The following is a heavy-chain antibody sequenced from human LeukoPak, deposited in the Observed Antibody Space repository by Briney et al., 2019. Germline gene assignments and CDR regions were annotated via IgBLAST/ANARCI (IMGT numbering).Heavy chain of an antibody. CDR2: IIPIFGTA. CDR3: ARALNWNAPIMYYYYYMDV. D-gene: IGHD1-1*01. J-gene: IGHJ6*03. CDR1: GGTFSSYA. V-gene: IGHV1-69*05. Sequence: SVKVSCKASGGTFSSYAISWVRQAPGQGLEWMGGIIPIFGTANYAQKLQGRVTMTTDTSTSTAYMELRSLRSDDTAMYYCARALNWNAPIMYYYYYMDVWGTGTTVTISS.